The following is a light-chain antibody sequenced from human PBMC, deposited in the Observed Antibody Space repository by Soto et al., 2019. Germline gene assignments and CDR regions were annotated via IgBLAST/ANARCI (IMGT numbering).Light chain of an antibody. CDR1: SSDVGSYNL. V-gene: IGLV2-23*01. CDR2: EGG. J-gene: IGLJ2*01. Sequence: QSALTQPASVSASPGQSITISCTGTSSDVGSYNLVSWYQHHPGKAPKLIIYEGGNRPSGVSNRFSASKSGNTASLTISGLQAEDEAEYYCSSYAGAVVFGGGTKLTVL. CDR3: SSYAGAVV.